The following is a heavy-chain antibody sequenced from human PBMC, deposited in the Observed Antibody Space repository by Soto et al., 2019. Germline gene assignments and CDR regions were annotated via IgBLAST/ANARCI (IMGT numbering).Heavy chain of an antibody. Sequence: SETLSLTCTVSGGSISVYYWNWIRQSPGKGLEWIGYISYSGTTKYNPSLKSRVTISVDTSKNQFSLKLSSVPAADTAVYYCARSRRNYCDPWGKGTLVTVPQ. J-gene: IGHJ5*02. CDR1: GGSISVYY. D-gene: IGHD1-7*01. CDR2: ISYSGTT. V-gene: IGHV4-59*01. CDR3: ARSRRNYCDP.